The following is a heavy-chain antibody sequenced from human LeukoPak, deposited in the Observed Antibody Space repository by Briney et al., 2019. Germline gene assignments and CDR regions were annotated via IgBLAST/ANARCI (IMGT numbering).Heavy chain of an antibody. J-gene: IGHJ3*02. D-gene: IGHD6-6*01. CDR2: INPTGGTT. Sequence: ASVKVSCKASGYTLTDYFMHWVRQPPGQGLECMGIINPTGGTTRYTQNFQGRVTMTRDMSTSTFYMELSSLRYEDTAVYYCARYSSSLHGCFDIWGEGTMVTVSS. CDR1: GYTLTDYF. CDR3: ARYSSSLHGCFDI. V-gene: IGHV1-46*01.